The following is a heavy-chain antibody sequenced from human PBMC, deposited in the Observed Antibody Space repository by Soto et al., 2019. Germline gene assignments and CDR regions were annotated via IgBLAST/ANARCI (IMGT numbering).Heavy chain of an antibody. CDR2: TYHTGST. Sequence: PEETLSLTSAPSCCYLVTTNCRTWVRQPPGKGLEAIGETYHTGSTHYHPTLKSRVTLSVDKSKNQCSLKLSSVTAADTAVYYCARGYCTNGVCYTSNWFDPWGQGNLVTVSS. D-gene: IGHD2-8*01. V-gene: IGHV4-4*02. CDR3: ARGYCTNGVCYTSNWFDP. CDR1: CCYLVTTNC. J-gene: IGHJ5*02.